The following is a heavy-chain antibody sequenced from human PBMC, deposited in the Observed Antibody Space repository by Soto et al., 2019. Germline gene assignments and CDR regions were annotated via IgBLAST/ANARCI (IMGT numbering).Heavy chain of an antibody. CDR1: GFNFRSYA. Sequence: QVQLVESGGGVVQAGRSLRLSCAASGFNFRSYAIHWVRQAPGKGLEWVAVISYDGSLEYYADSVKGRFTISRDNSKNTLYLQMNSLRGEDTAVYYCARAAYASSWNWFDPGAREPWSPSPQ. J-gene: IGHJ5*02. CDR2: ISYDGSLE. V-gene: IGHV3-30*04. CDR3: ARAAYASSWNWFDP. D-gene: IGHD6-13*01.